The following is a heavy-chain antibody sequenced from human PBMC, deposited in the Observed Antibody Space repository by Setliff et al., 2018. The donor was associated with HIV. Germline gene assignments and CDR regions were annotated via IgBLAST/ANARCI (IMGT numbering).Heavy chain of an antibody. V-gene: IGHV1-69*13. D-gene: IGHD3-22*01. CDR3: ARAAYYDSRDFSDYYYMDV. Sequence: ASVKVSCKASGGTFSSFAISWVRQAPGQGLEWMGGIIPIFGTANYAQKLEGRVTITADESTSTAYMELSGLSSEDTAVYYCARAAYYDSRDFSDYYYMDVWGTGTTVTVSS. CDR1: GGTFSSFA. CDR2: IIPIFGTA. J-gene: IGHJ6*03.